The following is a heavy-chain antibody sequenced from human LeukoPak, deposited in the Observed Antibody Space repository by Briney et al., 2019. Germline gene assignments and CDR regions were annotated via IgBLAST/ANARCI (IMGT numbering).Heavy chain of an antibody. Sequence: SETLSLTCTVSGGSISSYYWSWIRQPPGKGLEWIGYIYYSGSTNYNPSLKSRVTISVDTSKNQFSLKLSSVTAADTAVYYCARTKMSTALTFDHWGQGTLVTVSS. D-gene: IGHD5-24*01. CDR3: ARTKMSTALTFDH. CDR1: GGSISSYY. V-gene: IGHV4-59*08. CDR2: IYYSGST. J-gene: IGHJ4*02.